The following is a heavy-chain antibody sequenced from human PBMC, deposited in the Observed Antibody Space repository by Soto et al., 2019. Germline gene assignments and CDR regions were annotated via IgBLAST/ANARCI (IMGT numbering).Heavy chain of an antibody. J-gene: IGHJ5*02. Sequence: ASETLSLICTVSGGSISSFYWSWIRQPPGKGLEWIGYIYYSGSTNYNPSLKSRVTISVDTSKNQFSLKLSSVTAADTAVYYCARDHGGTTFYWFDPWGQGTLVTVS. D-gene: IGHD1-1*01. CDR2: IYYSGST. CDR3: ARDHGGTTFYWFDP. V-gene: IGHV4-59*01. CDR1: GGSISSFY.